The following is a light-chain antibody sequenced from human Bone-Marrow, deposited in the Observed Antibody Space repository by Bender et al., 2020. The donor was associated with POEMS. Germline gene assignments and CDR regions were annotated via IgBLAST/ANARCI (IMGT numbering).Light chain of an antibody. J-gene: IGLJ3*02. Sequence: QSALTQPASVSGSPGQSITISCTGTSSDVGSYNLVSWYQQLPGKAPKLMIYDVSKRPSGVSNRFSGSKSGNTASLTISGLRAEDEADYYCCSCAGGSTLWVFGGGTKVTVL. CDR1: SSDVGSYNL. V-gene: IGLV2-23*02. CDR2: DVS. CDR3: CSCAGGSTLWV.